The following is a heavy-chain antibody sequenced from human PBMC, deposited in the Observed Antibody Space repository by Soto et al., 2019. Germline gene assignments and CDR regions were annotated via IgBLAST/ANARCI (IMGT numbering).Heavy chain of an antibody. CDR1: GGSISSGSYY. D-gene: IGHD3-10*01. J-gene: IGHJ4*02. CDR2: IYYSGST. Sequence: QVQLQESDPGLVKPSQTLSLSCTVSGGSISSGSYYWSWIRQHPGKGLEWMGYIYYSGSTYYNPSLKSRVTISVDTSKNQFSLKLSSVTAADTAVYYCARGSWSFYYFDYWGQGTLVTVSS. V-gene: IGHV4-31*03. CDR3: ARGSWSFYYFDY.